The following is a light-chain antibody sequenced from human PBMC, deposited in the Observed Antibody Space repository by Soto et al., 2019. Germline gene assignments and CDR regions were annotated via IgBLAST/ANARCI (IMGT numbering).Light chain of an antibody. CDR1: QSVSSN. CDR3: QQYNNWPET. J-gene: IGKJ1*01. V-gene: IGKV3-15*01. Sequence: EIVLTQSPGTLSLSPGERATLSCRASQSVSSNLAWYQQKPGQPPRLLIYVASTRATGIPARFSGSGSGTEFTLTISSLQSEDFAVYYCQQYNNWPETFGQGTKVDIK. CDR2: VAS.